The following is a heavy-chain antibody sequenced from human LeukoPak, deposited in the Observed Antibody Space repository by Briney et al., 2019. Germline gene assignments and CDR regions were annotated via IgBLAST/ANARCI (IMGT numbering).Heavy chain of an antibody. V-gene: IGHV3-23*01. CDR3: AKGLRYYFDY. J-gene: IGHJ4*02. Sequence: GGSLRLSCATSGFTFAGHTVTWVRQAPGKGLEWVSAISGSGGSTYYADSVKGRFTISRDNSKNTLYLQMNSLRAEDTAVYYCAKGLRYYFDYWGQGTLVTVSS. CDR2: ISGSGGST. CDR1: GFTFAGHT.